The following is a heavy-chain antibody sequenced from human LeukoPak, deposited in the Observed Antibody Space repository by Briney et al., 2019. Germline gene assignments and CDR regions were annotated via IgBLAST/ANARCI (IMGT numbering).Heavy chain of an antibody. Sequence: PSVTLSLTCAVYGGSFSGYYWSWIRQPPGKGLEWIGEINHSGSTNYNPSLKSRVTISVDTSKNQFSLKLSSVTAADTAVYYCARGEYSLFDPWGQGTLVTVSS. CDR1: GGSFSGYY. CDR3: ARGEYSLFDP. D-gene: IGHD6-6*01. V-gene: IGHV4-34*01. CDR2: INHSGST. J-gene: IGHJ5*02.